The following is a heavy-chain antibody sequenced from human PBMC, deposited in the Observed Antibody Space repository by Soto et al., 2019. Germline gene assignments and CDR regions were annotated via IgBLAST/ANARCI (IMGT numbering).Heavy chain of an antibody. D-gene: IGHD2-21*01. CDR1: GFTFTSYG. Sequence: ASVKVSCKASGFTFTSYGINWMRQAPGQGIEWMGLISPYNANTHYAQKLQGRVSMTTDTSTNTAYMELRSLRSDDTAVYYCARSNSYCGADCFDYWGQGTLATVSS. CDR3: ARSNSYCGADCFDY. V-gene: IGHV1-18*01. CDR2: ISPYNANT. J-gene: IGHJ4*02.